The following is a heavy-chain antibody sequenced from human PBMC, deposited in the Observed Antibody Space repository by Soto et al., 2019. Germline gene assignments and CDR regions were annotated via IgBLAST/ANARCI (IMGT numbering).Heavy chain of an antibody. D-gene: IGHD6-6*01. CDR2: IIPIFGTA. CDR3: ASSATRFSPSYYGMDV. CDR1: GGTFSSYA. Sequence: ASVKVSCKASGGTFSSYAISWVRQAPGQGLEWMGGIIPIFGTANYAQKFQGRVTITADKSTSTAYMELSSLRSEDTAVYYRASSATRFSPSYYGMDVWGQGTTVTVSS. V-gene: IGHV1-69*06. J-gene: IGHJ6*02.